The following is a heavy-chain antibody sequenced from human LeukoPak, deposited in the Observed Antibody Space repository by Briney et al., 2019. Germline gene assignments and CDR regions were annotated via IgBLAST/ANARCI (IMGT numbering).Heavy chain of an antibody. J-gene: IGHJ6*03. V-gene: IGHV3-21*04. D-gene: IGHD6-6*01. CDR3: AKGSSPVRYFYMDV. Sequence: GGSLRLSCAASGFTFSSYSMNWVRQAPGKGLEWVSSISSSSSYIYYADSVKGRFTISRDNAKNSLYLQMNSLRVEDTALYYCAKGSSPVRYFYMDVCGKGTAVTVSS. CDR2: ISSSSSYI. CDR1: GFTFSSYS.